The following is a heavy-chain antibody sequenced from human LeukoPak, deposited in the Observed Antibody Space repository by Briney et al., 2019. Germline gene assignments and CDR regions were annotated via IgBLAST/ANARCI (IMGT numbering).Heavy chain of an antibody. CDR3: AKESWRDPGYFDY. V-gene: IGHV3-30*18. J-gene: IGHJ4*02. D-gene: IGHD3-3*01. CDR1: GFTFSSYG. Sequence: GGSLRLSCAASGFTFSSYGMHWVRQAPGKGLEWVAVISYDGSNKYCADSVKGRFTISRDNSKNTLYLQMNSLRAEDTAVYYCAKESWRDPGYFDYWGQGTLVTVSS. CDR2: ISYDGSNK.